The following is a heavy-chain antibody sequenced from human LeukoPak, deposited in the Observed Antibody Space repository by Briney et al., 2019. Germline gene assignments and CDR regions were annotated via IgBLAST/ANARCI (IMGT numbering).Heavy chain of an antibody. D-gene: IGHD1-26*01. Sequence: GGSLRLSCAASGFIFNTYWMTWVRQTPGKGLEWVANIKPDGGEKKYVDSVKGRFTISRDNAEDSLYLQMNSLRAEDTAIYYCASSGSYRFDYWGQGTLVTVSS. CDR2: IKPDGGEK. CDR3: ASSGSYRFDY. J-gene: IGHJ4*02. CDR1: GFIFNTYW. V-gene: IGHV3-7*01.